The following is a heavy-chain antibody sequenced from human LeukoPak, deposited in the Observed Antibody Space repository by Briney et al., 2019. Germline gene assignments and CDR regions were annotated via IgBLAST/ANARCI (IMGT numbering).Heavy chain of an antibody. CDR3: ARRVVPAAPQGWFDP. CDR2: IYYSGST. D-gene: IGHD2-2*01. V-gene: IGHV4-59*08. J-gene: IGHJ5*02. CDR1: GGSISSYY. Sequence: SETLSLTCTVSGGSISSYYWSWVRQPPGKGLEWIGYIYYSGSTNYTPSLKSRVTISVDTSKNQFSLKLSSVSAADTAVYYCARRVVPAAPQGWFDPWGQGTLVTVSS.